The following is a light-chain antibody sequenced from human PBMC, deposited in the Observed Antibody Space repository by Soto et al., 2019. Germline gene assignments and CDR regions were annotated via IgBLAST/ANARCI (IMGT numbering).Light chain of an antibody. V-gene: IGLV2-23*02. J-gene: IGLJ1*01. Sequence: QSALTQPASVSGSPGQSITISCTETNSDVGSYNLVSWYQQHPGKAPKLMIYEVSKRPSGVSNRFSGSKSGNAASLTISGLQAEDEADYYCCSYADSAYVFGTGTKLTVL. CDR1: NSDVGSYNL. CDR2: EVS. CDR3: CSYADSAYV.